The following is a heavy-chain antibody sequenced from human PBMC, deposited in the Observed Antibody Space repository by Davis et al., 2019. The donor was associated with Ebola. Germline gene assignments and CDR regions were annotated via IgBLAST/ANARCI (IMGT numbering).Heavy chain of an antibody. CDR3: VKYFNYAFEW. V-gene: IGHV3-48*03. CDR1: GFTFRSYE. J-gene: IGHJ4*02. Sequence: GESLKISCVASGFTFRSYEMNWVRQAPGKGLEWVSYISTRGSTMYYADSVKGRFTISRDNAKNSLHLQMNSLRAEDTAVYFCVKYFNYAFEWWGRGTLVTVSS. D-gene: IGHD2/OR15-2a*01. CDR2: ISTRGSTM.